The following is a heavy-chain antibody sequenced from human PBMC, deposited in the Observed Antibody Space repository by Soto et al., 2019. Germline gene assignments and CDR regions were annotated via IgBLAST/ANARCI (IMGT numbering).Heavy chain of an antibody. J-gene: IGHJ4*02. CDR3: TSDPGGSVASRYPRDY. CDR1: RFTVSDAW. V-gene: IGHV3-15*01. CDR2: FKSNTDGGTI. D-gene: IGHD6-6*01. Sequence: GRSLRLSCVVSRFTVSDAWMSWVRQAPGKGLEWVGRFKSNTDGGTIDYAAPVKGRATISRNDSKNTLYLQMYSLNTEDTAVYYCTSDPGGSVASRYPRDYWGQGTLVTVSS.